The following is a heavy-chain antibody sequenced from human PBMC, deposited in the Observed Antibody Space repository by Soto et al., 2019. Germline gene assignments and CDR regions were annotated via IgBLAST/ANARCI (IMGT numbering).Heavy chain of an antibody. J-gene: IGHJ4*02. CDR3: TRGNGWYFY. CDR1: GGSINNYY. CDR2: IYYSGNT. V-gene: IGHV4-59*08. Sequence: QVQLQESGPGLVKPSETLSLTCTVSGGSINNYYWSWVRQPPGKGLESIGYIYYSGNTNYNPSLKSRVTLSVDTSKIQFALKLNSVTAADTAVYYCTRGNGWYFYWGQGTLVTVSS. D-gene: IGHD6-19*01.